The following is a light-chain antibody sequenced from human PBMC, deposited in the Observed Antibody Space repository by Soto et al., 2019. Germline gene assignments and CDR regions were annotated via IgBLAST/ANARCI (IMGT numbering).Light chain of an antibody. V-gene: IGKV3-15*01. CDR3: QQNNNWPRT. Sequence: EIVITQYPPTLSVYPGETATLAGRASQSVSNNLAWYQQKPGKAPWLLIYAASTRASGIPARFSGSGSGTEFTLTIGGLQSEDFAVYYCQQNNNWPRTFGQGTKVDIK. CDR1: QSVSNN. CDR2: AAS. J-gene: IGKJ1*01.